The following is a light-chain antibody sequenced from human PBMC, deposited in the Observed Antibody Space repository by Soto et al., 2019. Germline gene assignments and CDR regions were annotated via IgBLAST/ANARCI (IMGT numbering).Light chain of an antibody. CDR1: ASTIGRNY. CDR2: RNS. J-gene: IGLJ1*01. V-gene: IGLV1-47*01. Sequence: QSVLTQSPSASGTPGQRVTISCSGSASTIGRNYVYWYQQLPGTAPKLLIYRNSQRPSGVPDRCSGSKSGTSASLAISGLRSEEEADYYCAAWDDNRSGLEVCGAGTKLTVL. CDR3: AAWDDNRSGLEV.